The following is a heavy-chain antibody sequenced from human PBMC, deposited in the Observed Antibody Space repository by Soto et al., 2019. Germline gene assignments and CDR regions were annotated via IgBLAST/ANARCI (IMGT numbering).Heavy chain of an antibody. J-gene: IGHJ4*02. CDR2: ISAYNGNT. V-gene: IGHV1-18*01. D-gene: IGHD2-2*01. Sequence: RASVKVSCKASGYTFTSYGISWVRQAPGQGLEWMGWISAYNGNTNYAQKLQGRVTMTTDTSTSTAYMELRSLRSDDTAVYYCARDPLGVVVPAATHFDYWGQGTLVTVSS. CDR3: ARDPLGVVVPAATHFDY. CDR1: GYTFTSYG.